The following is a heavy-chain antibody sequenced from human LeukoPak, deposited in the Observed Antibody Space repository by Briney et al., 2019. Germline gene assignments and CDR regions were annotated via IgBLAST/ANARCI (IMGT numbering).Heavy chain of an antibody. CDR1: GGSISSGGYY. CDR3: ARSVENDYGDYKYYFDY. J-gene: IGHJ4*02. CDR2: IYYSGST. Sequence: SETLSLTCTVSGGSISSGGYYWSWIRQHPGKRLEWIGYIYYSGSTYYNSSLKSLVTISLDTSKNQFSLKLSSVTAADTAVYYCARSVENDYGDYKYYFDYWGQGTLVTVSS. D-gene: IGHD4-17*01. V-gene: IGHV4-31*01.